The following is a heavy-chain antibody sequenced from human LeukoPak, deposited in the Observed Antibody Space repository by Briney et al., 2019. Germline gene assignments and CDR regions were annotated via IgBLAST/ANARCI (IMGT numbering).Heavy chain of an antibody. CDR3: ASGTTDAYKYFDY. V-gene: IGHV1-69*01. J-gene: IGHJ4*02. CDR2: IIPIFGTP. D-gene: IGHD5-24*01. Sequence: XWVRXAPGXGXEXMGGIIPIFGTPNYAQNFQGRVTITADGSTSTAYMELSSLTSEDTAVYYCASGTTDAYKYFDYWGQGTLVTVSS.